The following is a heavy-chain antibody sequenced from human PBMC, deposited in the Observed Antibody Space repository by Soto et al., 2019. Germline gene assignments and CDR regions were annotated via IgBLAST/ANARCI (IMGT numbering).Heavy chain of an antibody. D-gene: IGHD5-18*01. CDR2: IYHGGNI. J-gene: IGHJ4*02. Sequence: PSETLSLTCAVSGDSINSTDWWNWVRQPPGKGLEWIGEIYHGGNIHYNPSLKSRVIISMDKSKNQFSLKLSSVTAADTAVYYCARYVDTAWPTIDFSGQGTLVTVSS. CDR1: GDSINSTDW. V-gene: IGHV4-4*02. CDR3: ARYVDTAWPTIDF.